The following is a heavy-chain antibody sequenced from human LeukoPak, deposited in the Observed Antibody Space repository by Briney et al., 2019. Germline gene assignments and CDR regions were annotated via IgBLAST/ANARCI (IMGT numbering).Heavy chain of an antibody. Sequence: SETLSLTCAVYGGSFSGCYWSWIRQPPGKGLEWIGEINHSGSTNYNPSLKSRVTISVDTSKNQFSLKLSSVTAADTAVYYCARGMRERDGYPTGSFDYWGQGTLVTVSS. CDR3: ARGMRERDGYPTGSFDY. CDR2: INHSGST. D-gene: IGHD5-24*01. J-gene: IGHJ4*02. V-gene: IGHV4-34*01. CDR1: GGSFSGCY.